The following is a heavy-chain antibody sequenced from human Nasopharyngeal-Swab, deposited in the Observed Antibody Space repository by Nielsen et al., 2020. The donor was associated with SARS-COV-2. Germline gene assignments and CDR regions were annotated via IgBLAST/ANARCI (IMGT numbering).Heavy chain of an antibody. CDR3: AKGQAVGDFDY. V-gene: IGHV3-33*06. CDR1: GFTFSSYG. D-gene: IGHD4-17*01. J-gene: IGHJ4*02. CDR2: IWYDGSNK. Sequence: GGSLRLSCAASGFTFSSYGMHWVRQAPGKGLEWVAVIWYDGSNKYYADSVKGRFTISRDNSKNTLYLQMNSLRAEDTAVYYCAKGQAVGDFDYWGQGTLVTVSS.